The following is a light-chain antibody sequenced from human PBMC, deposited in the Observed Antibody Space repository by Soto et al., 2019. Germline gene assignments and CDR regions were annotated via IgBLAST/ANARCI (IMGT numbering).Light chain of an antibody. CDR3: HQYNNWPPPDT. V-gene: IGKV3-15*01. J-gene: IGKJ3*01. Sequence: EIVLTQSPATLSVSPGERVTLSCRASENVSSKLAWYQHKPGQAPRLLIYGASTRATGIPARFSGSGSGTEFTLIISSLQSEDFAVYYCHQYNNWPPPDTFGPGTRVDVK. CDR1: ENVSSK. CDR2: GAS.